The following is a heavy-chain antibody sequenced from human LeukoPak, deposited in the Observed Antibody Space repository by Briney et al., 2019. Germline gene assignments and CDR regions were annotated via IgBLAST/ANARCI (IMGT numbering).Heavy chain of an antibody. CDR3: ARSGFPPYGDSVDYAMDV. D-gene: IGHD4-17*01. J-gene: IGHJ6*02. CDR1: GFTFSYYT. Sequence: GGSLRLSCAASGFTFSYYTMSWGRQAPGKGLEWVSSISSRRDYIYYGDSLKGRFTISRDKAKKTVDLQINSLRAEDTAVYYCARSGFPPYGDSVDYAMDVWGQGTTVTVSS. V-gene: IGHV3-21*01. CDR2: ISSRRDYI.